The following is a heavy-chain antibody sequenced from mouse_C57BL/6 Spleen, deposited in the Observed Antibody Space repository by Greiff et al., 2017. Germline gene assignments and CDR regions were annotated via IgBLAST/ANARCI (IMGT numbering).Heavy chain of an antibody. CDR1: GYAFSSSW. CDR2: IYPGDGDT. CDR3: ARSCYYGNYFWYFDV. D-gene: IGHD2-1*01. V-gene: IGHV1-82*01. Sequence: QVQLQQSGPELVKPGASVKISCKASGYAFSSSWMNWVKQRPGKGLEWIGRIYPGDGDTNYNGKFKGKATLTADKSSSTAYMQLSSLTSEDSAVYFCARSCYYGNYFWYFDVWGTGTTVTVSS. J-gene: IGHJ1*03.